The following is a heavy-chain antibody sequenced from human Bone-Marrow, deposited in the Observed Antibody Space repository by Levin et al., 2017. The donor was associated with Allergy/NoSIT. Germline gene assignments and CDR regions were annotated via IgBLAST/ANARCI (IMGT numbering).Heavy chain of an antibody. D-gene: IGHD3-10*01. CDR1: GFTFTDHA. Sequence: GGSLRLSCAASGFTFTDHAMHWVRQAPGTGLEWVALISYDGSNEFYGDSVKGRLTISRDNSKNTVFLQMTSLRGEDTGVYYCARGGSGTYPNYFHYGLDVWGQGTTVAVAS. CDR3: ARGGSGTYPNYFHYGLDV. CDR2: ISYDGSNE. J-gene: IGHJ6*02. V-gene: IGHV3-30*04.